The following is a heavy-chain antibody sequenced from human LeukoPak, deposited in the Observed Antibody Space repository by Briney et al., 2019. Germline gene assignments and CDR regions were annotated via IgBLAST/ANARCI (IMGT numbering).Heavy chain of an antibody. Sequence: SETLSLTCAVYGGSFSGYYWSWIRQPPGKGLEWIGEINHSGSTNYNPSLKSRVTISVDTSKNQFYLKLSSVTAEDTAVYYCARGDYYDSSGYYETYYFDYWGQGTLVTVST. J-gene: IGHJ4*02. CDR1: GGSFSGYY. CDR3: ARGDYYDSSGYYETYYFDY. V-gene: IGHV4-34*01. CDR2: INHSGST. D-gene: IGHD3-22*01.